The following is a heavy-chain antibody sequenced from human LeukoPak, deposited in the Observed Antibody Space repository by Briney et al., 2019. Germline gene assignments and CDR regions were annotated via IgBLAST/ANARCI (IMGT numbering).Heavy chain of an antibody. D-gene: IGHD6-13*01. CDR1: GGSINNNIHY. V-gene: IGHV4-39*07. J-gene: IGHJ3*02. CDR3: ARDREQQLVRFYNAFDI. CDR2: IFYSGQT. Sequence: SETLSLTCTVSGGSINNNIHYWGWIRQPPGKGLEWIGTIFYSGQTYYSPSLKSRVTISVDTSKNQFSLKLRSVTAADTAVYYCARDREQQLVRFYNAFDIWGQGTMVTVSS.